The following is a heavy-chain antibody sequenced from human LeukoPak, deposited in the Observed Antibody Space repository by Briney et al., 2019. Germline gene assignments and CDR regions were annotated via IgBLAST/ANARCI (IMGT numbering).Heavy chain of an antibody. Sequence: GGSLRLSCAASGFTFSSYEMNWVRQAPGKGLEWVSYISSSGSTIYYADSVKGRFTISRDNSKNTLYLQMNSLRAEDTAVYYCAKGQLRWHNWGQGTLVTVSS. D-gene: IGHD4-23*01. CDR3: AKGQLRWHN. J-gene: IGHJ4*02. CDR2: ISSSGSTI. V-gene: IGHV3-48*03. CDR1: GFTFSSYE.